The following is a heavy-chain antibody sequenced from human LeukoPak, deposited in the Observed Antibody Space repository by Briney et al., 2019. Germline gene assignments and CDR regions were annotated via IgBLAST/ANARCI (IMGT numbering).Heavy chain of an antibody. CDR3: ARGSQRSYYFDY. CDR2: ISSSSSHI. CDR1: GFTFNNYN. Sequence: PGGSLRLSCAASGFTFNNYNMNWVRQAPGKGLEWVSSISSSSSHIYYADSVKGRFTISRDNSKNTLYLQMNSLRAEDTAVYYCARGSQRSYYFDYWGQGTLVTVSS. D-gene: IGHD1-1*01. J-gene: IGHJ4*02. V-gene: IGHV3-21*01.